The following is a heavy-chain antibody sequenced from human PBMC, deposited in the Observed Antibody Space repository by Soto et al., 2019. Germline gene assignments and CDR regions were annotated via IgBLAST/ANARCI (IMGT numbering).Heavy chain of an antibody. CDR2: IYSGGST. CDR3: ARCDGSATYCFSFAY. J-gene: IGHJ4*02. V-gene: IGHV3-66*01. CDR1: GFTVSNSY. D-gene: IGHD3-10*01. Sequence: EVQVVESGGGLVQSGGSLTLSCAASGFTVSNSYMSWVRQAPGKGLEWVSAIYSGGSTYYADYVKGRFTSSRDNSSNTLYLQMNSLRAEDTAVYFCARCDGSATYCFSFAYWGQGTPVTVSS.